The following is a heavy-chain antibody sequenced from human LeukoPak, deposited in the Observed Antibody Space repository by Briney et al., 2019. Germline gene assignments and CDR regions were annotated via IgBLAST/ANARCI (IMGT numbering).Heavy chain of an antibody. CDR2: INPSGGST. J-gene: IGHJ3*02. CDR1: GYTFTSYY. Sequence: GASVKVSCKASGYTFTSYYMHWVRQAPGQGLEWMGIINPSGGSTSYAQKFQGRVTMTRDMSTNTVYMELSSLRSDDTAVYYCASDGISRYGAFDIWGHGTMITVSS. V-gene: IGHV1-46*01. D-gene: IGHD5-18*01. CDR3: ASDGISRYGAFDI.